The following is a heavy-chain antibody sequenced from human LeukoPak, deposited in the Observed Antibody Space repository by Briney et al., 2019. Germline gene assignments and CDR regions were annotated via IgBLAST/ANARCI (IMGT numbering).Heavy chain of an antibody. J-gene: IGHJ4*02. CDR1: GYTLTELS. CDR3: ATSVLWGDGYNLFDY. Sequence: ASVRVSCKVSGYTLTELSMHWVRQAPGKGLEWMGGFDPEDDETIYAQKLQGRVTMTEDTSTDTAYMELSSLRSEDTAVYYCATSVLWGDGYNLFDYWGQGTLVTVSS. D-gene: IGHD5-24*01. V-gene: IGHV1-24*01. CDR2: FDPEDDET.